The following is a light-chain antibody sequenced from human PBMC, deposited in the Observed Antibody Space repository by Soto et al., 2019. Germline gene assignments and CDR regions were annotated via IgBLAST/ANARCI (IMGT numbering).Light chain of an antibody. CDR1: QDISNY. CDR2: DVY. V-gene: IGKV1-33*01. Sequence: DIQMTQSPSSLSASVGDRVTITCQASQDISNYLNWYQQKPGKAPKLLICDVYNLKTGLTSRFSGCGSGTDFTFTLSSLQPEDIGTYYCQQYDNFMYTFGQGTKLEIK. J-gene: IGKJ2*01. CDR3: QQYDNFMYT.